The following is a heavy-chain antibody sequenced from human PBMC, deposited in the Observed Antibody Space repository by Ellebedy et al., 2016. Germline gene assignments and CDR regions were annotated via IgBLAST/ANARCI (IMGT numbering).Heavy chain of an antibody. CDR1: GFSVSSNY. D-gene: IGHD2/OR15-2a*01. CDR3: ARDVDTTSHLSRFDP. CDR2: IYAGGTT. J-gene: IGHJ5*02. Sequence: GESLKISCVVSGFSVSSNYLSWVRQAPGKGLEWVSVIYAGGTTFYADSVKGRFTISRDNSKNTLYLQMNRLRAEDTAMYHCARDVDTTSHLSRFDPWGQGTLVTVSS. V-gene: IGHV3-66*01.